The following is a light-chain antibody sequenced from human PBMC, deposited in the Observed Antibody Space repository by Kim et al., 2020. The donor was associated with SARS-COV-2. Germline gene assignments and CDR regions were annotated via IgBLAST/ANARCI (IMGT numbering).Light chain of an antibody. V-gene: IGLV1-44*01. CDR2: SNN. CDR3: AVWDDSLNGWV. Sequence: QAVVTQPPSASGTPGQRVTMSCSGSSSNIGGNTVTWYQHLPGTAPKLLIYSNNLRPSGVPDRIFGSKSGTSASLAISGLHSEDEADYYCAVWDDSLNGWVFGGGTQLTVL. CDR1: SSNIGGNT. J-gene: IGLJ2*01.